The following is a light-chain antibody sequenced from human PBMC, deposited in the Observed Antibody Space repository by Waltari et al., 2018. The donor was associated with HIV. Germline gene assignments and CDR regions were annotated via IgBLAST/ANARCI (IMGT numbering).Light chain of an antibody. CDR3: ASYTSTRSLVL. Sequence: QSALTQPASVSGSPGQSITISCSGSASDIGTSNSVSWYHHRSDTAPHLLIFDVGRRPSGVSPRFSGSKSGNTATLTISGLRAEDEGDYFCASYTSTRSLVLFGTGTKVTVL. CDR1: ASDIGTSNS. CDR2: DVG. J-gene: IGLJ1*01. V-gene: IGLV2-14*03.